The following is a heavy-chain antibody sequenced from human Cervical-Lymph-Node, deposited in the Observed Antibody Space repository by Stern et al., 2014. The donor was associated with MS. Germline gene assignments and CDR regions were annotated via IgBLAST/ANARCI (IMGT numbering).Heavy chain of an antibody. CDR2: FYASGGN. J-gene: IGHJ4*02. D-gene: IGHD6-19*01. CDR3: ARDLAVDGFDY. CDR1: GASINSFY. Sequence: QVQLVESGPGLVKPSETLSLTCAVSGASINSFYWSWVRQPAGKGLEWIGRFYASGGNNYKPSLKSRVTMSADTPRNHFCLKLRSVTAADTAVYYCARDLAVDGFDYWGQGTLVTVSS. V-gene: IGHV4-4*07.